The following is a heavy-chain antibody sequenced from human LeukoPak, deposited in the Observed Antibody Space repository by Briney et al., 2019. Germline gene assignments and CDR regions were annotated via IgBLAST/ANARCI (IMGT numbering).Heavy chain of an antibody. CDR1: GFTFSIHA. Sequence: GGSLRLSCAASGFTFSIHAMHWVRQAPGKGLEWEAVISYDGGDSVYAESVKGRFTISRDNSKNTLYLQMNSLRTDDTAVYYCAKDGATMGYYFDYWGQGTLVTVSS. J-gene: IGHJ4*02. D-gene: IGHD5-12*01. CDR2: ISYDGGDS. V-gene: IGHV3-30*18. CDR3: AKDGATMGYYFDY.